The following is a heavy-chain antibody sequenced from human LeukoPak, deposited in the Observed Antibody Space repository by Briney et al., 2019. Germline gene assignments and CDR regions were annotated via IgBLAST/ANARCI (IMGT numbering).Heavy chain of an antibody. CDR1: GYSFTNYW. V-gene: IGHV5-51*01. Sequence: GESLKISCQGSGYSFTNYWIGRVRQMPGKGLEWMGIIYPGDSDTRYSPSFQGQVTISADKSISTAYLQWSSLKASDTAMYYCARLGVFDYGCNFTFDYWGQGILVTVSS. J-gene: IGHJ4*02. CDR2: IYPGDSDT. CDR3: ARLGVFDYGCNFTFDY. D-gene: IGHD4-23*01.